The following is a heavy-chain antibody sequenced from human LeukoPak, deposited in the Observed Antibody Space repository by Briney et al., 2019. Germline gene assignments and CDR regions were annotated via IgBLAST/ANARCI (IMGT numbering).Heavy chain of an antibody. Sequence: SETLSLTCTVSGGSISSYYWSWIRQPPGKGLEWIGYIYYSGSTNYNPSLKSRVTISVDTSKNQFSLKLSSVTAADTAVYYCARCRVGGTGDYWGQGTLVTVSS. V-gene: IGHV4-59*12. D-gene: IGHD1-26*01. J-gene: IGHJ4*02. CDR1: GGSISSYY. CDR3: ARCRVGGTGDY. CDR2: IYYSGST.